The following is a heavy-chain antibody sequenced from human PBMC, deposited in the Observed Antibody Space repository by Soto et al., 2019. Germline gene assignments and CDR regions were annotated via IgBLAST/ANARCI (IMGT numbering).Heavy chain of an antibody. Sequence: EVQLLESGGGLLQPGGSLRLSCAASGFTFSSYAMTWVRQAPGKGLEWVSAITRSGDYTQYADSVKGRFTISRDNSKNTLCLQMISLRALDTAVYYCAKVGYYYEQFDHGYFDIWGRGTLVPVSS. CDR1: GFTFSSYA. CDR3: AKVGYYYEQFDHGYFDI. V-gene: IGHV3-23*01. D-gene: IGHD3-22*01. CDR2: ITRSGDYT. J-gene: IGHJ2*01.